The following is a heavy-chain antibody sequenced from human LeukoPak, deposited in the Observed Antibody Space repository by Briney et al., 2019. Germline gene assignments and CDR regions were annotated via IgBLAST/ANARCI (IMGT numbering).Heavy chain of an antibody. CDR3: ARDATTQNWFDP. D-gene: IGHD1-7*01. CDR1: GYTFTGYW. Sequence: SCKAFGYTFTGYWMHWVRQAPGKGLVWVSRINSDGSSTSYADSVKGRFTISRDNAKNTLYLQMNSLRAEDTAVYYCARDATTQNWFDPWGQGTLVTVSS. CDR2: INSDGSST. J-gene: IGHJ5*02. V-gene: IGHV3-74*01.